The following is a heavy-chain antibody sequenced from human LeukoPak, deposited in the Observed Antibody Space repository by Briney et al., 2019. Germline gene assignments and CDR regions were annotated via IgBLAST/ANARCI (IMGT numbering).Heavy chain of an antibody. J-gene: IGHJ4*02. CDR1: GYTFSNYG. V-gene: IGHV1-18*01. CDR2: IAGDR. Sequence: GASVKVSCKASGYTFSNYGISWVRQAPGQGLEWMAWIAGDRIYAPQFQASLTISTDTSTSTAYMELRRLRGDDTAVYYCVNDCWNLYSNNDADRDFDYWGQGTLLTVSS. CDR3: VNDCWNLYSNNDADRDFDY. D-gene: IGHD2-21*02.